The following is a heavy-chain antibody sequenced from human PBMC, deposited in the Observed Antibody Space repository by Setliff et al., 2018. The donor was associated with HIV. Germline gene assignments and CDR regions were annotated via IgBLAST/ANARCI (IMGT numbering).Heavy chain of an antibody. CDR3: ARGVVDYDFWSGSGDYYYMDV. J-gene: IGHJ6*03. V-gene: IGHV4-59*11. D-gene: IGHD3-3*01. CDR1: GGSMNSHY. Sequence: PSETLSLTCTVSGGSMNSHYWSWIRQSPGRGLEWIGYIYCSVSTKYNPSLKSRVSMSIDTSKNQFSLKMSSVTAADTAVYYCARGVVDYDFWSGSGDYYYMDVWGKGTTVTVSS. CDR2: IYCSVST.